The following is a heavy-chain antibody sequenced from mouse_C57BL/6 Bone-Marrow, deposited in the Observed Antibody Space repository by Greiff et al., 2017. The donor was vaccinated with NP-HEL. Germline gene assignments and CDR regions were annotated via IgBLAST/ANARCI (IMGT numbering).Heavy chain of an antibody. CDR1: GESGKRGG. V-gene: IGHV1-52*01. Sequence: QVQLQQPGAELVRPGGEVKREGKEGGESGKRGGRQGGEQRPIQGLEWIGNIDPSDSETHYNQNFKDKATLTVDKSSSTAYLQLSSLTSEDSAVYYCAREGFAYWGPGTLVTVSA. CDR2: IDPSDSET. CDR3: AREGFAY. J-gene: IGHJ3*01.